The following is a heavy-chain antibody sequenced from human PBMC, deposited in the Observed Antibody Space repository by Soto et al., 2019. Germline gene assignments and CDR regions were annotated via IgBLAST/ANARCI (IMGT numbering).Heavy chain of an antibody. CDR1: GGSLSGYY. Sequence: PSETLSLTCSISGGSLSGYYWTWTRQPPGKGLEWIGYIYYAGTTTYNPSLKNRVTISLDTPKNHFSLKMDSVTAADPAVYYCKSLGGFYQALASWGQG. V-gene: IGHV4-59*08. D-gene: IGHD3-22*01. J-gene: IGHJ5*02. CDR3: KSLGGFYQALAS. CDR2: IYYAGTT.